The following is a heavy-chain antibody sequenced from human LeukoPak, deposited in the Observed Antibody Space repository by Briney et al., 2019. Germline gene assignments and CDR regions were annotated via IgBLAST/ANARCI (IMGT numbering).Heavy chain of an antibody. CDR3: AREGPGHYYDSSGQDY. V-gene: IGHV3-48*02. Sequence: GGSLRLSCAASGFTFSSYSMNWVRQAPGKGLEWVSYISSSSSTIYYADSVKGRFTISRDNAKNSLYLQMNSLRDEDTAVYYCAREGPGHYYDSSGQDYWGQGTLVTVSS. CDR2: ISSSSSTI. CDR1: GFTFSSYS. J-gene: IGHJ4*02. D-gene: IGHD3-22*01.